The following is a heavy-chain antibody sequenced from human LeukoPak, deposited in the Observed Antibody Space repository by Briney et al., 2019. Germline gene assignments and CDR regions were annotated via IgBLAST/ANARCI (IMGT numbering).Heavy chain of an antibody. CDR1: GFTFSRYW. J-gene: IGHJ4*02. CDR3: ARDRRSYDSSGYYHPGTLDY. D-gene: IGHD3-22*01. Sequence: GGSLRLSCAASGFTFSRYWMSWVRQAPGKGLEWVAVISYDGSNKYYADSVKGRFTISRDNSKNTLYLQMNSLRAEDTAVYYCARDRRSYDSSGYYHPGTLDYWGQGTLVTVSS. CDR2: ISYDGSNK. V-gene: IGHV3-30-3*01.